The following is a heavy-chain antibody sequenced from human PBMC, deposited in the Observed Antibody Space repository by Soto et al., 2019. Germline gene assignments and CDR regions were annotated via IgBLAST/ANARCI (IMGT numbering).Heavy chain of an antibody. CDR1: GYTFTSYG. CDR2: ISAYNGNT. J-gene: IGHJ4*02. CDR3: ATGIHDYGYDY. V-gene: IGHV1-18*01. Sequence: ASVKVSCKASGYTFTSYGISWVRQAPGQGLEWMGWISAYNGNTNYAQKLQGRVTMTTDTSTNTAYVELRSLRSEDTAVYYCATGIHDYGYDYWGQGTLVTVSS. D-gene: IGHD4-17*01.